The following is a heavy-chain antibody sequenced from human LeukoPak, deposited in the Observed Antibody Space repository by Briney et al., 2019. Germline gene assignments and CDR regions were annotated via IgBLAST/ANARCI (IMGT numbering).Heavy chain of an antibody. CDR3: ARDGAAAGPYNWFDP. CDR2: IIPIFGTA. Sequence: SVKVSCKASGGTFSSYAISWVRQAPGQGLEWMGGIIPIFGTANYAQKFQGRVTITTDESTSTAYMELSSLRSEDTAVYYCARDGAAAGPYNWFDPWGQGTLVTVSS. CDR1: GGTFSSYA. D-gene: IGHD6-13*01. J-gene: IGHJ5*02. V-gene: IGHV1-69*05.